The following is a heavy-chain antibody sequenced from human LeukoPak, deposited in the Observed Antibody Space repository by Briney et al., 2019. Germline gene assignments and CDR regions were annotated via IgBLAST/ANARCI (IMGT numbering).Heavy chain of an antibody. CDR1: GFTFSSSA. D-gene: IGHD6-13*01. CDR3: AREPTYTSSWYTSCDY. Sequence: GGSLRLSCAASGFTFSSSAMSWVRQAPGKGLEWVSYITLSSSTVYYADPVKGRFTISRDNAKNSLYLQMNSLRAEDTAVYYCAREPTYTSSWYTSCDYWGQGTLVTVSS. CDR2: ITLSSSTV. V-gene: IGHV3-48*01. J-gene: IGHJ4*02.